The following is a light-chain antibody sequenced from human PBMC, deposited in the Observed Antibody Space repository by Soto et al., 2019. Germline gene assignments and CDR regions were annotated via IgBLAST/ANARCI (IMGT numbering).Light chain of an antibody. CDR3: QQACAFPIT. Sequence: DIQMTQSPSFVSASVGDRATVTCRARQGISNWLAWYQQKPGKAPKLLIYTASTLVSGVPSRFNGRGSGTDFTLTISSLPPEDFATYDCQQACAFPITFGQGTRLEIK. CDR2: TAS. CDR1: QGISNW. J-gene: IGKJ5*01. V-gene: IGKV1-12*01.